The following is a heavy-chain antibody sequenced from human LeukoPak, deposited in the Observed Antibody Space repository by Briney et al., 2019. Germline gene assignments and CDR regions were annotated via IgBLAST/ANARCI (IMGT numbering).Heavy chain of an antibody. J-gene: IGHJ5*02. D-gene: IGHD3-3*01. CDR2: IYTSGST. Sequence: KPSETLSLTCTGSGGSISSYYWSWIRQPPGKGLEWIGYIYTSGSTNYNPSLKSRVTISVDTSKNQFSLKLSSVTAADTAVYYCETQTLSIFGNWFDPWGQGTLVTVSS. CDR1: GGSISSYY. CDR3: ETQTLSIFGNWFDP. V-gene: IGHV4-4*09.